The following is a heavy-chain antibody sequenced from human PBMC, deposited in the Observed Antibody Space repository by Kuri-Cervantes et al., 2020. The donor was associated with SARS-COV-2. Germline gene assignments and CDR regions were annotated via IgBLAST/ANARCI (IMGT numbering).Heavy chain of an antibody. J-gene: IGHJ4*02. CDR1: GFTFSNYG. V-gene: IGHV3-73*01. CDR2: VRGKANNYAT. CDR3: TTLIDY. Sequence: GGSLRLSCAASGFTFSNYGMNWVRQASGKGLEWVGRVRGKANNYATAYAASVKGRFTISRDDSKNMAYLQMNSLKTEDTAVYYCTTLIDYWGQGALVTVSS.